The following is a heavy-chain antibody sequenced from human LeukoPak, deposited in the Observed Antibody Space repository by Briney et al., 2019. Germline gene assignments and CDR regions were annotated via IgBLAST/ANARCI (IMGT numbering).Heavy chain of an antibody. J-gene: IGHJ4*02. CDR2: IYYSGST. CDR1: GVSVSSGSYY. Sequence: SETLSLTCTVSGVSVSSGSYYWSWIRQPPGKGLEWVGFIYYSGSTKYNPSLKSRVTISADTSKNQLSLKLSSVTAADTAVYYCARVIGYSGYDAFDYWGQGTLVTVSS. D-gene: IGHD5-12*01. CDR3: ARVIGYSGYDAFDY. V-gene: IGHV4-61*01.